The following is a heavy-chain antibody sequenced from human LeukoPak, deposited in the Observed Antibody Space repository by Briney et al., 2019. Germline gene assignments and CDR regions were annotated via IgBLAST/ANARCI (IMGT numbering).Heavy chain of an antibody. J-gene: IGHJ6*02. CDR1: GYTLTELS. V-gene: IGHV1-24*01. Sequence: ASVTVSFTVSGYTLTELSMHWVRQAPGKGLEWMGGFDPEDGETIYAQKFQGRVTMTEDTSTDTAYMELSSLRSEDTAVYYCATGRVATTLVYYGMDVWGQGTTVTVSS. CDR3: ATGRVATTLVYYGMDV. CDR2: FDPEDGET. D-gene: IGHD5-12*01.